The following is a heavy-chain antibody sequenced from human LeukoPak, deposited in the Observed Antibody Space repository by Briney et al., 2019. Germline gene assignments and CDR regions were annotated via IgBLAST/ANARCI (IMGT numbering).Heavy chain of an antibody. D-gene: IGHD2-2*01. V-gene: IGHV1-8*01. J-gene: IGHJ5*01. Sequence: GASVKVSCKASGYTLSNYDITWVRQATGQGPEWMGWMNPELGSTGYAQRFQGRVTMTRDSSINTAYMELINLRLEDTAVHYCTRAIRHQLLSDFWGQGTLVTVSS. CDR2: MNPELGST. CDR3: TRAIRHQLLSDF. CDR1: GYTLSNYD.